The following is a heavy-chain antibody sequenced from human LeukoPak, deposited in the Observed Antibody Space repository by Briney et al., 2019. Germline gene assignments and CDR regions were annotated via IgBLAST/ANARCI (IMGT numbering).Heavy chain of an antibody. CDR2: ISYDGSNK. V-gene: IGHV3-30*18. D-gene: IGHD6-13*01. CDR1: GFTFSSYG. CDR3: ANTDTTWGVSSSWSGRFDY. Sequence: QPGGSLRLSCAASGFTFSSYGMHWVRQAPGKGLEWVAVISYDGSNKYYADSVKGRFTISRDNSKNTLYLQMNSLRPEDTAVYYCANTDTTWGVSSSWSGRFDYWGQGTRVTVSS. J-gene: IGHJ4*02.